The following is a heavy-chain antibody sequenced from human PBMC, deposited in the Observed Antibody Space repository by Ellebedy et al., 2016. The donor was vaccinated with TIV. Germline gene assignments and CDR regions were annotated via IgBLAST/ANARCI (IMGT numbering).Heavy chain of an antibody. D-gene: IGHD3-22*01. CDR3: ARHRDSSGYYFS. J-gene: IGHJ5*02. CDR2: ISAYNGNT. V-gene: IGHV1-18*01. CDR1: GYTFASFD. Sequence: ASVKVSCXASGYTFASFDISWVRQAPGQGLEWMGWISAYNGNTNYAQKLQGRVTMTTDTSTSTSYMELRSLRSDDTAVYYCARHRDSSGYYFSWGQGTLVTVSS.